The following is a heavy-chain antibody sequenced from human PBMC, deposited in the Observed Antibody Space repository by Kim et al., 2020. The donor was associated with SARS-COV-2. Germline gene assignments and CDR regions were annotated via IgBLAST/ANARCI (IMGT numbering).Heavy chain of an antibody. CDR3: AADRYDSSGYLEFDY. V-gene: IGHV1-58*01. Sequence: SVMVSCKASGFTFTSSAVQWVRQARRQRRERIGWIVVGSGNTNYAQKVQERVTITRDMSTSTPYMELSSLRSEDTAVYYCAADRYDSSGYLEFDYWGQGTLVTVS. D-gene: IGHD3-22*01. CDR1: GFTFTSSA. CDR2: IVVGSGNT. J-gene: IGHJ4*02.